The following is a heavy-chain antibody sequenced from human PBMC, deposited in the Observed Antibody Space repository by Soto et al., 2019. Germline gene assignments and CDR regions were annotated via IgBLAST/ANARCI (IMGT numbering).Heavy chain of an antibody. V-gene: IGHV2-5*01. CDR3: AHAGDYDLLSFDR. CDR1: GFSLSTTGVG. D-gene: IGHD4-17*01. J-gene: IGHJ4*02. Sequence: SGPTLVNPTQTLTLTCTFSGFSLSTTGVGVSWIRQPPGKALEWLALIYWHDDKRYNPSLKNRLTITKDTSKNRVVLTITNMIPEDTGTYFCAHAGDYDLLSFDRWGPGTLVTVSS. CDR2: IYWHDDK.